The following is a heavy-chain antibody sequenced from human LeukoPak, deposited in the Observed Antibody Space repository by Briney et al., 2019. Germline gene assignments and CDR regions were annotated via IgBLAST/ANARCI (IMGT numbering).Heavy chain of an antibody. Sequence: GGSLRLSCAASGFTFTTYGMHWVRQAPGKGLEWVAVISYDGSDDFYADSVKGRFTISRDNSKNTLYLQMNSLRPEDTAVYYCAKSLLLRYFDRVPGRGHDAFDFWGQGTMVTVSS. J-gene: IGHJ3*01. D-gene: IGHD3-9*01. CDR2: ISYDGSDD. V-gene: IGHV3-30*18. CDR1: GFTFTTYG. CDR3: AKSLLLRYFDRVPGRGHDAFDF.